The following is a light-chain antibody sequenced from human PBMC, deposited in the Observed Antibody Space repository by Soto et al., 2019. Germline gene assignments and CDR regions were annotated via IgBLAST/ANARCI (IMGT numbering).Light chain of an antibody. CDR1: QDISRW. J-gene: IGKJ1*01. Sequence: DIQMTQAPSTLSASVGDRGTITCRASQDISRWLAWYQQKPGKPPKLLIYDASGLDSGVPSRFSGSGFGTEFTLTITGLQPEDFSTFYCQQYDSFPWTFGQGTNVDFK. CDR2: DAS. V-gene: IGKV1-5*01. CDR3: QQYDSFPWT.